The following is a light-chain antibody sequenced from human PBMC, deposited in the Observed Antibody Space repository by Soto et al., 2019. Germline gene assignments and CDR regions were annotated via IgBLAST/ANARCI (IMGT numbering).Light chain of an antibody. Sequence: EIVLTQSPGILSLSPGERATLSCRASQSVSNDFLAWYQQKPGQAPRLLIYGASTRATDVPDRFSGSGSGADFTLSISRLEPEDFAVYYCQQYGSSPTRTFGQGTKVEMK. J-gene: IGKJ1*01. V-gene: IGKV3-20*01. CDR1: QSVSNDF. CDR3: QQYGSSPTRT. CDR2: GAS.